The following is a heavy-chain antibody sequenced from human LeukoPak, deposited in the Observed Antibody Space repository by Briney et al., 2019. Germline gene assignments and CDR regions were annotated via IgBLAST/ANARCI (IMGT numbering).Heavy chain of an antibody. Sequence: SETLSLTCAVYGGSFSGYYWSWIRQPPGKGLEWIGEINHSGSTNYNPSLKSRVTISVDTSKYQFSLKLSSVTAADTAVYYCARAAHAGGDTAMANTLDYWGQGTLVTVSS. CDR3: ARAAHAGGDTAMANTLDY. CDR1: GGSFSGYY. V-gene: IGHV4-34*01. CDR2: INHSGST. J-gene: IGHJ4*02. D-gene: IGHD5-18*01.